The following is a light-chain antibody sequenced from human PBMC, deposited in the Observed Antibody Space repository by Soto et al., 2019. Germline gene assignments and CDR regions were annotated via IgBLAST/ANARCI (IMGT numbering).Light chain of an antibody. CDR3: HHKNSYSEA. CDR2: KAS. Sequence: DIQMTQSPFTLSASVGDRVTITCRASQTISSWLAWYQQKPGKAPKLLIYKASTLKSGVPSRFSGRGSGTEFTLTFGSLQPDDFTTYSSHHKNSYSEAFGQGPRWIS. V-gene: IGKV1-5*03. CDR1: QTISSW. J-gene: IGKJ1*01.